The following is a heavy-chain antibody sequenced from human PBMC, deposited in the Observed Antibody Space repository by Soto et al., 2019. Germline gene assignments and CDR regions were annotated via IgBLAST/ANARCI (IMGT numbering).Heavy chain of an antibody. CDR1: GGSFSGYY. Sequence: PSETLSLTCAFYGGSFSGYYWSLIRQPPGKGLEWIGEINHSGSTNYNPSLKSRVTISVDTSKNQFSLKLSSVTAADTAVYYCARGPGCSGGSCYPIDYWGQGTLVTVSS. CDR3: ARGPGCSGGSCYPIDY. V-gene: IGHV4-34*01. D-gene: IGHD2-15*01. CDR2: INHSGST. J-gene: IGHJ4*02.